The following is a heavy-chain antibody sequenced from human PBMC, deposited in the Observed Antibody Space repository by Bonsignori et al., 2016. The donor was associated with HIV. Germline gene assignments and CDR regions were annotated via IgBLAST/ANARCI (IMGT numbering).Heavy chain of an antibody. CDR2: IYYSGST. J-gene: IGHJ4*02. CDR3: ARTHSSGYYYSLGSYYFDY. Sequence: RQAPGKGLEWIGYIYYSGSTYYNPSLKSRVTISVDTSKNQFSLKLSSVTAADTAVYYCARTHSSGYYYSLGSYYFDYWGQGTLVTVSS. D-gene: IGHD3-22*01. V-gene: IGHV4-30-4*01.